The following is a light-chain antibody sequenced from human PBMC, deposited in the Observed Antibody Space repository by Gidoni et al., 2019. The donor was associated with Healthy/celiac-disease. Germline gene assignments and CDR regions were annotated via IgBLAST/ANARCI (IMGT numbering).Light chain of an antibody. J-gene: IGLJ3*02. Sequence: ISCTGTSSDVGSYNLVSWYQQHPGKAPKLMIYEVSKRPSGVSNRFSGSKSGNTASRTISGLQAEDEADYYCCSYAGSSTLVFGGGTKLTVL. CDR2: EVS. CDR1: SSDVGSYNL. CDR3: CSYAGSSTLV. V-gene: IGLV2-23*02.